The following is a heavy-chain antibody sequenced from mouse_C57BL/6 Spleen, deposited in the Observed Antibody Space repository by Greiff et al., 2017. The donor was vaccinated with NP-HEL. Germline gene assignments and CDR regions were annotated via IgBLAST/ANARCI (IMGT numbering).Heavy chain of an antibody. CDR2: IYPSDGVT. J-gene: IGHJ1*03. CDR3: AGRGWYFEV. Sequence: VQLQQPGAELVRPGSSVKLSCKASGYTFTSYWMDWVKQRPGQGLDWIGNIYPSDGVTHYNQKFKVKATLTVDKSSSTAYMQLSSLTAEDSAVYYGAGRGWYFEVWGTGTTVTVSS. V-gene: IGHV1-61*01. CDR1: GYTFTSYW.